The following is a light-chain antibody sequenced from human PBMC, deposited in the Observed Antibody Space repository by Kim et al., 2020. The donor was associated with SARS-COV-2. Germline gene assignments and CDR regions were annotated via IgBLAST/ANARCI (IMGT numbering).Light chain of an antibody. CDR1: QNIKRF. CDR3: QQSYDTPQT. J-gene: IGKJ2*01. V-gene: IGKV1-39*01. CDR2: AAY. Sequence: SESVGNSGTIPCRARQNIKRFLNWYQPKSGEAPKLLIYAAYSLQSGVPSRFTGRGSGTDFALTIGDLQVEDFATYFCQQSYDTPQTFAPGTKLDI.